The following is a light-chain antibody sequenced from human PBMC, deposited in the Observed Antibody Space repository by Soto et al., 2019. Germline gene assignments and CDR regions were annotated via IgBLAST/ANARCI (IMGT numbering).Light chain of an antibody. CDR2: DAS. CDR1: QSVSNY. J-gene: IGKJ5*01. V-gene: IGKV3-11*01. CDR3: QQYYTLIT. Sequence: EIVLTQSPATLSLSPLEIATLSFRASQSVSNYLAWYQQKPGQAPRLLIYDASNRASGIPARFSGSGSGTDFTLTINRVETEDSAVYYCQQYYTLITLGQGTRLEIK.